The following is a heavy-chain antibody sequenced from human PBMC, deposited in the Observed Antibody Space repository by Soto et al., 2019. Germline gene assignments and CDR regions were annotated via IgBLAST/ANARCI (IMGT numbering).Heavy chain of an antibody. D-gene: IGHD3-22*01. CDR2: IHHSGTT. J-gene: IGHJ4*02. CDR1: GGSISSNW. Sequence: QVQLQESGPGLVKPSETLSLTCDVSGGSISSNWWSWVRQPPGKGLEWIGEIHHSGTTNYNPSLKSRVTMSVDKSENLISLNLNSVTAADTAVYYCARHIAMSTMRGFDSWGQGTLVTVSS. CDR3: ARHIAMSTMRGFDS. V-gene: IGHV4-4*02.